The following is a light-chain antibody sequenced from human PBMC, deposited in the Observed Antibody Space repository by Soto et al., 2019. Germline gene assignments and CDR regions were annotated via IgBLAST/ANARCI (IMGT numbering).Light chain of an antibody. CDR1: QSIRDN. CDR2: DAS. CDR3: QHYHDWRIT. Sequence: EIVLTQSPATLSMSPGERATLSCRASQSIRDNLAWYQQKPGQTPRLLISDASTRATTIPARFSGSGSGTEFTLTINRLQSEDFAVYYCQHYHDWRITFGQGTRLEIK. J-gene: IGKJ5*01. V-gene: IGKV3-15*01.